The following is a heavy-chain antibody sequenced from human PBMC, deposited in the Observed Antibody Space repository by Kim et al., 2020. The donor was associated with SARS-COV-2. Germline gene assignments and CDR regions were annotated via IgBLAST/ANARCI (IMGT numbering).Heavy chain of an antibody. Sequence: GGSLRLSCAASGFTFDDYAMHWVRQAPGKGLEWVSGISWNSGSIGYADSVKGRFTISRDNAKNSLYLQMNSLRAEDTALYYCAKDMYPIWLLAMDVWGQG. CDR1: GFTFDDYA. CDR2: ISWNSGSI. V-gene: IGHV3-9*01. J-gene: IGHJ6*02. CDR3: AKDMYPIWLLAMDV. D-gene: IGHD2-15*01.